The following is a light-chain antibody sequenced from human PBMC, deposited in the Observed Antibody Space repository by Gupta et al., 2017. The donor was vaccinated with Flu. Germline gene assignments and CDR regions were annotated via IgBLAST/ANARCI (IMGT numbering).Light chain of an antibody. CDR3: QQGSSIPRT. CDR2: TAS. V-gene: IGKV1-39*01. Sequence: DIQMTQSPSSLSASVGDRVTITCRASQSIGPYLNWYQQKPGMAPKLLIYTASNLHRGVPPRFSGSGSGTEFGLTISNLQPEDFATYYCQQGSSIPRTFGQGT. CDR1: QSIGPY. J-gene: IGKJ1*01.